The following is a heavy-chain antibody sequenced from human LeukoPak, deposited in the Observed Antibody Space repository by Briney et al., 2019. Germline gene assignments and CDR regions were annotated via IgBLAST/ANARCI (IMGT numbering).Heavy chain of an antibody. CDR1: GFTFSSYG. D-gene: IGHD3-10*01. V-gene: IGHV3-30*18. CDR2: ISYDGSNK. CDR3: AKDRSSGSSPPHYYYYGMDV. J-gene: IGHJ6*02. Sequence: GGSLRLSCAASGFTFSSYGMHWVRQAPGKGLEWVAVISYDGSNKYYADSVKGRFTISRDNSKNTLYLQMNSLRAEDTAVYYCAKDRSSGSSPPHYYYYGMDVWGQGTTVTVSS.